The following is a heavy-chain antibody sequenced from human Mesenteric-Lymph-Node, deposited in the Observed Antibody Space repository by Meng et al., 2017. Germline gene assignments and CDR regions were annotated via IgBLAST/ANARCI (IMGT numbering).Heavy chain of an antibody. Sequence: GQAQQVGAGLLKPSETLSLTCTVSGGSISSGDYYWSWLRQPPGKGLELIGHIYYSGSTSYNPSLKSRVTISVDTSNNQFSLKLSSVTAADTAVYYCARVGWRQWSFDLWGRGTLVTVSS. CDR2: IYYSGST. D-gene: IGHD5-18*01. V-gene: IGHV4-30-4*01. J-gene: IGHJ2*01. CDR1: GGSISSGDYY. CDR3: ARVGWRQWSFDL.